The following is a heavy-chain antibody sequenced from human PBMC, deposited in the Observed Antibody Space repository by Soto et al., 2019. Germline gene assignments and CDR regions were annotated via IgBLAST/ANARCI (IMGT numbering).Heavy chain of an antibody. J-gene: IGHJ4*02. V-gene: IGHV1-24*01. CDR2: FDPEDGET. CDR1: GYTLTELS. CDR3: AKVSRRGASIDYDY. Sequence: EASVKVSCKVSGYTLTELSMHWVRQAPGKGLEWMGGFDPEDGETIYAQKFQGRVTMTEDTSTDTAYMELSSLRYEDTAVYYCAKVSRRGASIDYDYWGQGTVVTVSS. D-gene: IGHD3-22*01.